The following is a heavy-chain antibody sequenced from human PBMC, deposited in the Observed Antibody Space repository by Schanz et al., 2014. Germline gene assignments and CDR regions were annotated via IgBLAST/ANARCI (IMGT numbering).Heavy chain of an antibody. Sequence: QVPLVQSGAEVKEPGSSVKVSCKPSGGTFVTFFFTWVRQAPGQGPQWMGRISPLLGVVNYAQEFQGRLTITADTSTSTAYMELSSLRSEDTAVYYCATCSGGTCHAKPVLDNWGQGTLVTVSS. D-gene: IGHD2-15*01. CDR1: GGTFVTFF. V-gene: IGHV1-69*04. J-gene: IGHJ4*02. CDR3: ATCSGGTCHAKPVLDN. CDR2: ISPLLGVV.